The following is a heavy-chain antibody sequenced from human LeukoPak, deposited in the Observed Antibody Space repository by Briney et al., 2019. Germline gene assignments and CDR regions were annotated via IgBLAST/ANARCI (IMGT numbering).Heavy chain of an antibody. D-gene: IGHD5-24*01. CDR2: ISSSSSYI. CDR1: GFTFDIYS. J-gene: IGHJ4*02. CDR3: ARGRGAQMATIFDY. Sequence: GGPLRLSCEASGFTFDIYSMNWGRQAPEKGLEWVSSISSSSSYIYYADSVRGRLTISRDNAKNSLYLQMNSLRAEDTAVYYCARGRGAQMATIFDYWGQGTLVTVSS. V-gene: IGHV3-21*01.